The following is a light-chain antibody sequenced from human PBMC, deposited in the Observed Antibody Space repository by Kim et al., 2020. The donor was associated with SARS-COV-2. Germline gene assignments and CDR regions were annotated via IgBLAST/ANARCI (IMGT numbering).Light chain of an antibody. CDR1: QSISSW. CDR3: QQYNSYPLT. V-gene: IGKV1-5*03. Sequence: DIQMTQSPSTLSASVGDRVTITCRASQSISSWLAWYQQKPGKAPKLLIYKASSLESGVPSRFSGSGSGTEFTLTISSLQPDDFAIYYCQQYNSYPLTLGGGTKLEI. CDR2: KAS. J-gene: IGKJ4*01.